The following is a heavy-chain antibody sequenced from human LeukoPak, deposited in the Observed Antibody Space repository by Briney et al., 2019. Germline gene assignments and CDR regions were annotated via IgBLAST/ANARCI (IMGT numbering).Heavy chain of an antibody. J-gene: IGHJ4*02. D-gene: IGHD3-10*01. CDR1: GFTFSSYG. CDR2: ISGSGGST. V-gene: IGHV3-23*01. CDR3: AKASGTTMVRGVTYLDH. Sequence: GGSLRLPCAASGFTFSSYGMSWVRQAPGKGLEWVSAISGSGGSTFYADSVKGRFTISRDNSKNTLYLEMNSLRAEDTAGYYCAKASGTTMVRGVTYLDHWGQGTLVTVSS.